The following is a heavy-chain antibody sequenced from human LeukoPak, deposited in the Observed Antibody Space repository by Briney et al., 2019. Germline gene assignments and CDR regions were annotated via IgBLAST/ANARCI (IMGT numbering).Heavy chain of an antibody. Sequence: PGGSLRLSCAASGFIFSAYEMNWVRQAPGKGLEWVAYISSSGSTIYYADSVKGRFTISRDNAKKSLYLQMNSLRAEDTAVYYCARVYISGWSYWGQGTLVTVSS. CDR3: ARVYISGWSY. V-gene: IGHV3-48*03. CDR1: GFIFSAYE. CDR2: ISSSGSTI. D-gene: IGHD6-19*01. J-gene: IGHJ4*02.